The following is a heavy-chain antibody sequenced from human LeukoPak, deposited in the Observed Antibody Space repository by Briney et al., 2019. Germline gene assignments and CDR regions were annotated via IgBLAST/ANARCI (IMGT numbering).Heavy chain of an antibody. CDR3: AKLPAANGPYYFDY. Sequence: GGSLRLSCAAYGFSFTKYAMSWVRQAAGKGLEWVSAIGGSGTKTFYAESVKGRLTISRDNSNNILFLQMDSLRAEDTAMYYCAKLPAANGPYYFDYWGQGTLVTVSS. CDR1: GFSFTKYA. D-gene: IGHD2-2*01. V-gene: IGHV3-23*01. CDR2: IGGSGTKT. J-gene: IGHJ4*02.